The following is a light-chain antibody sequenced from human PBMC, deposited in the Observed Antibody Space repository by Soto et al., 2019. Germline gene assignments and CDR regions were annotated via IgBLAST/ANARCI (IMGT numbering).Light chain of an antibody. J-gene: IGLJ2*01. CDR2: EVN. CDR1: SSDVGGYNY. Sequence: QSALTQPPSASGSPGQSVTISCTGTSSDVGGYNYVSWYQQHPGKAPKFMIYEVNKRPSGVPDRFSGSKSGNTASQTVSGLQAEDEADYYCSSYAGSNNVIFGGGTTLTVL. V-gene: IGLV2-8*01. CDR3: SSYAGSNNVI.